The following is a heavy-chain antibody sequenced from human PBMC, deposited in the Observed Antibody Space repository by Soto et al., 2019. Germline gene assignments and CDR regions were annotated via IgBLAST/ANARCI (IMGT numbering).Heavy chain of an antibody. CDR2: IYYSGST. D-gene: IGHD1-26*01. CDR1: GGSISSGGYY. V-gene: IGHV4-31*03. J-gene: IGHJ5*02. CDR3: ARDSGRTGIENWFDP. Sequence: QVQLQESGPGLVKPSQTLSLTCTVSGGSISSGGYYWSWIRQHPGKGLEWIGYIYYSGSTYYNPSLKRRVTISVDTSKNQFSLKLSSVTAADTAVYYCARDSGRTGIENWFDPWGQGTLVTVSS.